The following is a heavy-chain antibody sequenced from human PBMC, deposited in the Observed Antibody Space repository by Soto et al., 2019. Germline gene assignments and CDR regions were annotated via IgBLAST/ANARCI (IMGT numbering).Heavy chain of an antibody. CDR3: ARTNGYLDY. J-gene: IGHJ4*02. Sequence: SQTLPLTCAISGDSVSSNNAAWNWIRQSPSRGLEWLGRTYYRSKWYHEYAVSVKGRITINPDTSKNQFSLQLNSVTPEDAAVYSCARTNGYLDYWGQGTLVTVSS. V-gene: IGHV6-1*01. CDR1: GDSVSSNNAA. D-gene: IGHD4-17*01. CDR2: TYYRSKWYH.